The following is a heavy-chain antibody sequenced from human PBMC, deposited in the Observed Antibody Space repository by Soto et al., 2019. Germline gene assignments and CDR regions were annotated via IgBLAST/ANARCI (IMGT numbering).Heavy chain of an antibody. CDR3: ARDAPETAPY. CDR2: INYRGRP. CDR1: GGSISNGAYY. Sequence: QVQLQESGPGLVKPSQTLSLTCTVSGGSISNGAYYWNWIRQHPEKGLEWIGYINYRGRPFYNPSLKSRIIISVEKSKNQFCLKLSSVTAADTAVYYCARDAPETAPYWGQGTLVTVSS. V-gene: IGHV4-31*03. J-gene: IGHJ4*02. D-gene: IGHD2-2*01.